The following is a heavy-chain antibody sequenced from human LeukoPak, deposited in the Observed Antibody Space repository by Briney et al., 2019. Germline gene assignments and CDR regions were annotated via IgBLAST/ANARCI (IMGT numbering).Heavy chain of an antibody. CDR3: ARQPYYGSGSPTWFDP. CDR2: IYYSGST. CDR1: GGSISSSSYY. Sequence: PSETLSLTCTVSGGSISSSSYYWGWIRQPPGKGLEWIGSIYYSGSTYYNPSLKSRVTISVDTSKNQFSLKLSSVTAADTAVYYCARQPYYGSGSPTWFDPWGQGTLVTVSS. V-gene: IGHV4-39*01. J-gene: IGHJ5*02. D-gene: IGHD3-10*01.